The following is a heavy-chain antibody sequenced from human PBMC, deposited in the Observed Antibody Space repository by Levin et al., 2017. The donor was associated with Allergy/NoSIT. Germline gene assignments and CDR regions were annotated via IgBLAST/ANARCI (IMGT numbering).Heavy chain of an antibody. CDR1: GFTFSSYW. Sequence: GGSLRLSCAASGFTFSSYWMSWVRQAPGKGLEWVANIKQDGSEKYYVDSVKGRFTISRDNAKNSLYLQMNILRAEDTAVYYCAGWRSSSPLDQHWGQGTLVTVSS. J-gene: IGHJ1*01. D-gene: IGHD6-13*01. V-gene: IGHV3-7*04. CDR2: IKQDGSEK. CDR3: AGWRSSSPLDQH.